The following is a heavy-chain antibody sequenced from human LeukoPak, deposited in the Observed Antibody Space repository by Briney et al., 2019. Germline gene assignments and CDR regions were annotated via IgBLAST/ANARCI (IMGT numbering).Heavy chain of an antibody. V-gene: IGHV3-7*03. CDR3: AKDIRLYADY. CDR2: IKQDGSEK. CDR1: GFTFSSYW. J-gene: IGHJ4*02. Sequence: QPGGSLRLSCAASGFTFSSYWMSWVRQAPGKGLEWVANIKQDGSEKYYVDSVKGRFTISRDNSKNTLYLQMNSLRAEDTAVYYCAKDIRLYADYWGQGTLVTVSS. D-gene: IGHD5/OR15-5a*01.